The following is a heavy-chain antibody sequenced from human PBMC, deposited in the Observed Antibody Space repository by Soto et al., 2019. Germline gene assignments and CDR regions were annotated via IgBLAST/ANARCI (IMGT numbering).Heavy chain of an antibody. CDR2: IYYSGST. Sequence: SETLSLTCTVSGGSISSGGYYWSWIRQHPGKGLEWIGYIYYSGSTYYNPSLKSRVTISVDTSKNQFSLKLGSVTAADTAVYYCARGGYYYYYMDVWGKGTTVTVSS. CDR1: GGSISSGGYY. V-gene: IGHV4-31*03. J-gene: IGHJ6*03. CDR3: ARGGYYYYYMDV.